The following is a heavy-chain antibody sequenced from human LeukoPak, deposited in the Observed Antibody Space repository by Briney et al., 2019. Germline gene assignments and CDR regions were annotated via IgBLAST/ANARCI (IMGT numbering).Heavy chain of an antibody. J-gene: IGHJ4*02. CDR3: ARGLQSKAADEYYFDY. D-gene: IGHD6-13*01. CDR1: GFTFSSYW. CDR2: IKQDGSEK. Sequence: GGSLRLSCAASGFTFSSYWMSWVRQAPGKGLEWVANIKQDGSEKYYVDSVKGRFTISRDNAKNSLYLQMNSLRAEDTAVYYCARGLQSKAADEYYFDYWGQGTLVTVSS. V-gene: IGHV3-7*01.